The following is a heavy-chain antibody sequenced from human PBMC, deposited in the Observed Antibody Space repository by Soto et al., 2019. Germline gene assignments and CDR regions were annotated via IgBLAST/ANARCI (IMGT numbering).Heavy chain of an antibody. CDR1: GWSFMGYY. J-gene: IGHJ5*02. CDR3: ARDVFCSSGPCRIGNWFEH. V-gene: IGHV4-34*01. D-gene: IGHD3-9*01. CDR2: INNRGS. Sequence: SGTRCLTCAVSGWSFMGYYWGWMRQPPGKGLEWMGAINNRGSDYNPSLKSRVTMSVDTPKNQFSLKLSSLTAADTAVYYCARDVFCSSGPCRIGNWFEHRGQGNLVTVSS.